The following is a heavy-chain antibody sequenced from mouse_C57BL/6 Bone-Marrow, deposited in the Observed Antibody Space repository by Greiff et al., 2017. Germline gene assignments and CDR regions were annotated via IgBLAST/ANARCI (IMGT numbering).Heavy chain of an antibody. CDR2: IHPNSGST. CDR3: ALDRSGYWFAY. V-gene: IGHV1-64*01. CDR1: GYTFTSYW. D-gene: IGHD3-2*02. J-gene: IGHJ3*01. Sequence: QVQLQQPGAELVKPGASVKLSCKASGYTFTSYWMHWVKQRPGQGLEWIGMIHPNSGSTNYNEKFKSKATLTVDKSSSTAYMQLSSLTSEDSAVYYCALDRSGYWFAYWGQGTLVTVSA.